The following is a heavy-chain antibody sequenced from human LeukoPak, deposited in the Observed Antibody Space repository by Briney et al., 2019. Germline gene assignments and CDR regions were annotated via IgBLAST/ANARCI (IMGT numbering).Heavy chain of an antibody. CDR2: MKGGGET. CDR1: GFSFTNYA. D-gene: IGHD2-2*03. CDR3: ARASWISIADAVC. V-gene: IGHV3-23*01. Sequence: GGSLRLSCAASGFSFTNYAMSWVRQAPGRGPEWLSSMKGGGETFYADSVKGRFTLSRDVSRNTVYLQLNNLRVEDTAIYYCARASWISIADAVCWGQGTQVTVSS. J-gene: IGHJ4*02.